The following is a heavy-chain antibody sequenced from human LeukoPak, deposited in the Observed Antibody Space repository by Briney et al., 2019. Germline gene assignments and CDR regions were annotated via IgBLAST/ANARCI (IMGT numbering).Heavy chain of an antibody. CDR1: GGSFSGHY. CDR3: ARGVVSGRFGDYYYYMDV. Sequence: SETLSLTCAVYGGSFSGHYWTWIRQPPGKGLQWIGKVNDRGSANYNPSLKSRLSISEDKSKNQFSLRLPSVTAADTAVYYCARGVVSGRFGDYYYYMDVWGIGTTVTVSS. D-gene: IGHD3-16*01. CDR2: VNDRGSA. V-gene: IGHV4-34*01. J-gene: IGHJ6*03.